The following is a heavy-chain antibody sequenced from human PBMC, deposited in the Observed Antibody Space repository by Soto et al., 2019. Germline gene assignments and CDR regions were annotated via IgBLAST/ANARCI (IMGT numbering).Heavy chain of an antibody. CDR2: IYYSGST. V-gene: IGHV4-31*03. CDR1: GGSISSGGYY. Sequence: SETLSLTCTVSGGSISSGGYYWSWIRQHPGKGLEWIGYIYYSGSTYYNPSLKSRVTISVDTSKNQFSLKLSSVTAADTAVYYCARDCSSTSSSPFSVHGMDVWGQGTTVTVSS. D-gene: IGHD2-2*01. J-gene: IGHJ6*02. CDR3: ARDCSSTSSSPFSVHGMDV.